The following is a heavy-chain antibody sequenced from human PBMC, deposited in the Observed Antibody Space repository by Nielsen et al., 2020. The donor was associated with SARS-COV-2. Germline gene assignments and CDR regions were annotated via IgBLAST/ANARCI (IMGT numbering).Heavy chain of an antibody. J-gene: IGHJ6*03. Sequence: ASVKVSCKASGGTFSSYAISWVRQAPGQGLEWMGWMNPNSGNTGYAQKFQGRVTMTRNTSISTAYMELSSLRSEDTAVYYCYYMDVWGKGTTVTVSS. CDR2: MNPNSGNT. CDR3: YYMDV. V-gene: IGHV1-8*02. CDR1: GGTFSSYA.